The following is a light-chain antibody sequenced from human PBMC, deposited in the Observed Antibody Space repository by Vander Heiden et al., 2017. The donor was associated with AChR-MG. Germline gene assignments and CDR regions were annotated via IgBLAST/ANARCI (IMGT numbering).Light chain of an antibody. CDR3: TSYTSSSLS. Sequence: QSALTQPASVSGSPGPSITISCTGTSSDVGAYNYVSWYQQHPGKAPKLMIYDVSKRPSGVANRFSGSKSGNTASLTISGLQAEDEADYYCTSYTSSSLSFGGGTKLTVL. J-gene: IGLJ2*01. CDR1: SSDVGAYNY. CDR2: DVS. V-gene: IGLV2-14*03.